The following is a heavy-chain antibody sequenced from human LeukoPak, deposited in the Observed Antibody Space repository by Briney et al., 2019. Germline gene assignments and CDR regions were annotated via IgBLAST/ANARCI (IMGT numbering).Heavy chain of an antibody. CDR1: GYTFTSYD. J-gene: IGHJ5*02. CDR3: ARLRLTLHSSSWYPPPPLNWFDP. V-gene: IGHV1-8*01. CDR2: MNPNSGNT. Sequence: ASVKVTCKASGYTFTSYDINWVRQATGQGLEWMGWMNPNSGNTGYAQKFQGRVTMTRNTSISTAYMELSSLRSEDTAVYYCARLRLTLHSSSWYPPPPLNWFDPWGQGTLVTVSS. D-gene: IGHD6-13*01.